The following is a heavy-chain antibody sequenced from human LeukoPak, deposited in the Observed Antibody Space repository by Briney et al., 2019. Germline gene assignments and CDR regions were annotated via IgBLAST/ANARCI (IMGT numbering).Heavy chain of an antibody. Sequence: ASVKVSCKASGYTFTSYDINWVRQATGQGLEWMGWMNPNSGNTGYAQKFQGRVTMTRSTSISTAYMELSSLRSEDTAVYYCARGRGSYGVNWFDPWGQGTLVTVSS. J-gene: IGHJ5*02. V-gene: IGHV1-8*01. CDR3: ARGRGSYGVNWFDP. CDR1: GYTFTSYD. CDR2: MNPNSGNT. D-gene: IGHD1-26*01.